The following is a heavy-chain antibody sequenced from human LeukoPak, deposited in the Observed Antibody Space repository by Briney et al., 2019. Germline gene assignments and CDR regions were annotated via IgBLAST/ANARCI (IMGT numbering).Heavy chain of an antibody. J-gene: IGHJ6*04. CDR2: IRSSGSTI. Sequence: GGPLRLSCATSGFMYSSYEMNWVRQAPGKGVEGISYIRSSGSTIYYADSVKGRFTISRDNAKNSLWLQMNSLRAEDTAVYYCARELFGSSWPQGYYYHGMDVWGKGTTVTVSS. CDR1: GFMYSSYE. V-gene: IGHV3-48*03. CDR3: ARELFGSSWPQGYYYHGMDV. D-gene: IGHD6-13*01.